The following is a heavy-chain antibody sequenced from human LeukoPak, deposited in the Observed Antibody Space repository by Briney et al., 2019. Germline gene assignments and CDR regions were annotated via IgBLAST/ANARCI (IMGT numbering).Heavy chain of an antibody. J-gene: IGHJ6*03. D-gene: IGHD4-11*01. CDR2: INHSGGA. Sequence: PSETLSLTCAVYGGSFSGYFWNWIRQPPGKGLEWIGEINHSGGAAYNPSLRSRVTISRDTSKNQFSMSLSSVTAADTAVYYCARSRSDIDYSHNYYYWHMDVWGKGPRSPFP. CDR3: ARSRSDIDYSHNYYYWHMDV. CDR1: GGSFSGYF. V-gene: IGHV4-34*01.